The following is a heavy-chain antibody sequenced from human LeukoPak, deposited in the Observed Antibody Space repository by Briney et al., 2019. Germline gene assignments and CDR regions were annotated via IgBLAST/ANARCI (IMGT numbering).Heavy chain of an antibody. J-gene: IGHJ6*02. V-gene: IGHV3-30*18. CDR3: AKAEYDSTGYGYGKDV. CDR2: ISYDGSNK. D-gene: IGHD2-2*01. Sequence: GGSLRLSCAASGFTFSSNGMHWVRQAPGKGLEWVAVISYDGSNKYYVDSVKGRFTISRDNSKNTLYLQMNSLRAEDTAVYYCAKAEYDSTGYGYGKDVWGQGTTVTVSS. CDR1: GFTFSSNG.